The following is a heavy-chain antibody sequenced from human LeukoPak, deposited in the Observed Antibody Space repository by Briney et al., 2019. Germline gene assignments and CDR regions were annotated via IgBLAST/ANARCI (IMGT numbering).Heavy chain of an antibody. J-gene: IGHJ5*02. V-gene: IGHV1-18*01. CDR3: ARLRYLANWFDP. CDR2: ISTYNGNT. CDR1: GYTFTNHD. Sequence: ASVKVSCKASGYTFTNHDINWVRQATGQGLEWMGWISTYNGNTNYAQKLQGRVTMTTDTSTSTAYMELRSLRSDDTAVYYCARLRYLANWFDPWGQGTLVTVSS. D-gene: IGHD3-9*01.